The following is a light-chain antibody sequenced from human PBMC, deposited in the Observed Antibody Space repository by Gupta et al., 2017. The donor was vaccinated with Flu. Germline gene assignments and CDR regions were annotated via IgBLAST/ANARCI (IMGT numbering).Light chain of an antibody. J-gene: IGKJ2*01. CDR2: WAS. Sequence: DIVMTQSPDSLAVSLGERATIHCKSSQSILYSSNNKNYLAWYQQKPGQPPKLLIYWASARESGVPDRFSGSGSGTDFTLTISSLQAEDVAIYYCQQYYNTLPYTFGQGTKLENK. CDR3: QQYYNTLPYT. CDR1: QSILYSSNNKNY. V-gene: IGKV4-1*01.